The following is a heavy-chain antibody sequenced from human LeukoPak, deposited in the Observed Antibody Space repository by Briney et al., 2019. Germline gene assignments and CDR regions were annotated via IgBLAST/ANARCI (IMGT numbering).Heavy chain of an antibody. CDR3: ARAYGGNSDY. D-gene: IGHD4-23*01. Sequence: ASVKVSCKASGYTFINYYMHWVRQAPGQGLEWMGVINPSGGSTSNAQKFQGRVTMTTDTSTSTVYMELSSLRSEDTAMYYCARAYGGNSDYWGQGTLVTVSS. J-gene: IGHJ4*02. CDR1: GYTFINYY. V-gene: IGHV1-46*01. CDR2: INPSGGST.